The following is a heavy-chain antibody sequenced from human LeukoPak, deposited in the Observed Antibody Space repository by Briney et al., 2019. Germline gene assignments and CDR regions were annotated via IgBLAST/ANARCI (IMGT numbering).Heavy chain of an antibody. CDR1: GFTFSSYW. V-gene: IGHV3-7*03. J-gene: IGHJ6*03. CDR2: INQDGSEK. D-gene: IGHD3-16*01. CDR3: AKGGGGRLIYYYYMDV. Sequence: GGSLRLSCAASGFTFSSYWMSWVRQAPGKGLEWVANINQDGSEKYYVDSVKGRFTISRDNAKNSLYPQMNSLRAEDMALYYCAKGGGGRLIYYYYMDVWGKGTPVTVSS.